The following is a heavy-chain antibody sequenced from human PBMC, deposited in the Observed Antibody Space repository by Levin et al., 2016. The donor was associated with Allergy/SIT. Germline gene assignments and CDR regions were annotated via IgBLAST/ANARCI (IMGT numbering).Heavy chain of an antibody. D-gene: IGHD3-3*01. Sequence: WIRQPPGKGLEWVSYISSSSSTIYYADSVKGRFTISRDNAKNSLYLQMNSLRAEDTAVYYCAREGMNVLRFLGNWFDPWGQGTLVTVSS. V-gene: IGHV3-48*01. CDR2: ISSSSSTI. J-gene: IGHJ5*02. CDR3: AREGMNVLRFLGNWFDP.